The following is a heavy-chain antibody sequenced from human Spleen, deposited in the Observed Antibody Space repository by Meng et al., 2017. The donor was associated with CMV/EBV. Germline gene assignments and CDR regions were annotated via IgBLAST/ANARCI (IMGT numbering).Heavy chain of an antibody. J-gene: IGHJ6*02. D-gene: IGHD6-6*01. Sequence: GSLRLSCTVSGASISSFYWSWIRQPPGEGLEWIGYITYSGSTNYNPSLRGRLTISVDTSKNQFSLDLRSVTAADTAVYYCAKSIRKNNDYQFYGMDVWGQGTPVTVSS. CDR3: AKSIRKNNDYQFYGMDV. V-gene: IGHV4-59*01. CDR1: GASISSFY. CDR2: ITYSGST.